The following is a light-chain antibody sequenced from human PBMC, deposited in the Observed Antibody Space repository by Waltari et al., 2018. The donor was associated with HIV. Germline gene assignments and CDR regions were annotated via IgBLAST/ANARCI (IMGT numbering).Light chain of an antibody. CDR2: QAS. V-gene: IGKV1-5*03. CDR1: QDIKKW. CDR3: QQYNSYPLI. Sequence: DLQMTQSPSTLSSFVGAIVTITCRASQDIKKWLAWYQKKPGKAPKLLIYQASLLDNGVSPRFSGDGSGTEFTLTITNLHPDDVATYFCQQYNSYPLIFGGGTKVQ. J-gene: IGKJ4*01.